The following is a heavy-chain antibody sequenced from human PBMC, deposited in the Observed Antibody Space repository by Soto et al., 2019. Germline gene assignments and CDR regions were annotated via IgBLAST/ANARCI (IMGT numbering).Heavy chain of an antibody. D-gene: IGHD4-17*01. V-gene: IGHV3-15*01. CDR3: TTDRSDYGDYNWFDP. Sequence: EVQLVESGGGLVKPGGSLRLSCAASGFTFSNAWMSWVRQAPGKGLEWVGRIKGKTDGGTTDYAAPVKGRFTISRDDSKNTLYLQMNSLKTEDTAVYYCTTDRSDYGDYNWFDPWGQGTMVTVSS. CDR1: GFTFSNAW. CDR2: IKGKTDGGTT. J-gene: IGHJ5*02.